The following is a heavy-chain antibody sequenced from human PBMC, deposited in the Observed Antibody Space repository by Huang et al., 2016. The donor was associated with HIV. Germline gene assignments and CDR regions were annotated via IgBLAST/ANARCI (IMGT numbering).Heavy chain of an antibody. CDR3: ATSSTGGAFDI. Sequence: QVQLLQSGAEVKKPGASVKFSCKVSGYTLTELSMNWVRQAPGNGIEWMGGFDPEEGETIYAHRLQGRLTMTEDTSTDTANMELSSLRSEDTAVYYCATSSTGGAFDIWGQGTMVTVSS. D-gene: IGHD3-10*01. CDR2: FDPEEGET. CDR1: GYTLTELS. V-gene: IGHV1-24*01. J-gene: IGHJ3*02.